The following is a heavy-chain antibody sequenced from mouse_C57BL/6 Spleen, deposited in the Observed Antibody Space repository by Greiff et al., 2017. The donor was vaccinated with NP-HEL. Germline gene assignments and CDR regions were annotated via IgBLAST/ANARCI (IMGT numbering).Heavy chain of an antibody. CDR3: ARDGDYYRNPGYFDY. Sequence: VQLQQSGAELVKPGASVKISCKASGYAFSSYWMNWVKQRPGKGLEWIGQIYPGDGDTNYNGKFKGKATLTADKSSSTAYMQLSSLTSEDSAVYFCARDGDYYRNPGYFDYWGQGTTLTVSS. CDR1: GYAFSSYW. J-gene: IGHJ2*01. D-gene: IGHD2-1*01. CDR2: IYPGDGDT. V-gene: IGHV1-80*01.